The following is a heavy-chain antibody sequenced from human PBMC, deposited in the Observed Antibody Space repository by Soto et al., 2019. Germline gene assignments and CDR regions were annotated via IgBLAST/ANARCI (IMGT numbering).Heavy chain of an antibody. J-gene: IGHJ6*03. CDR1: GYTFTSYY. CDR3: ASTYYDFWSGVLGSRYYYSYYMDV. CDR2: INPSGGST. V-gene: IGHV1-46*03. D-gene: IGHD3-3*01. Sequence: GASVKVSCKASGYTFTSYYMHWVRQAPGQGLEWMGIINPSGGSTSYAQKFQGRVTMTRDTSTSTVYMEPSSLRSEDTAVYYCASTYYDFWSGVLGSRYYYSYYMDVWGKGTTVTVSS.